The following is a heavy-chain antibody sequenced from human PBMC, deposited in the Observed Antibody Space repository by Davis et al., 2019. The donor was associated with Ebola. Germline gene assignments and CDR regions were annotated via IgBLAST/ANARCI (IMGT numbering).Heavy chain of an antibody. CDR2: ISYDGRKT. CDR3: AKDLGSAGWYFDY. D-gene: IGHD6-19*01. V-gene: IGHV3-30*04. J-gene: IGHJ4*02. Sequence: GESLKISCVVSGFTFSSYAMHWVRQGPGKGLEWVAVISYDGRKTYYADSVKGRFTISRDNSKNTLYLQMNSLRAEDTAIYYCAKDLGSAGWYFDYWGQGTLVTVSS. CDR1: GFTFSSYA.